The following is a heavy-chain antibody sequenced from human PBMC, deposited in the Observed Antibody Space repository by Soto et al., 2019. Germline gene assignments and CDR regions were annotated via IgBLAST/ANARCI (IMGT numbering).Heavy chain of an antibody. D-gene: IGHD3-10*01. CDR2: IYYSGST. V-gene: IGHV4-59*01. J-gene: IGHJ5*02. CDR1: GGSISSYY. Sequence: SETLSLTCTVSGGSISSYYWSWIRQPPGKGLEWIGYIYYSGSTNYNPSLKSRVTISVDTSKNQFSLKLSSVTAADTAVYYCAREARGSGSSRVNWFDPWGQGTLVTVSS. CDR3: AREARGSGSSRVNWFDP.